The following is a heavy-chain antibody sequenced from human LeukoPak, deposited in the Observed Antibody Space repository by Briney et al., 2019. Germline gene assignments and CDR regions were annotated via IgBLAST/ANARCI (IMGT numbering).Heavy chain of an antibody. CDR3: ARPYYDSSGYPSGAFDI. CDR1: DTPSTASY. V-gene: IGHV1-2*02. CDR2: INPNSGGT. D-gene: IGHD3-22*01. Sequence: GASVKSSSKLPDTPSTASYRPGGRQPLGQGLKGMGWINPNSGGTNYAQKFQGRVTMTRDTSISTAYMELSRLRSDDTAVYYCARPYYDSSGYPSGAFDIWGRGTMVTVSS. J-gene: IGHJ3*02.